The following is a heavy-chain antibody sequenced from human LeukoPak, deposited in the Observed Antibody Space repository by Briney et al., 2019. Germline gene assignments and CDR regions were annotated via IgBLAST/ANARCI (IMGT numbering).Heavy chain of an antibody. J-gene: IGHJ2*01. Sequence: GGSQRLSCAASGFTFSSYAMSWVRQAPGKGLEWVSGISGSGGSAYYADSVKGRFTISRDNSKNTLYLQMNSLRAEDTAVYYCAKDRVGSTSSWYFDLWGRGTLVTVSS. D-gene: IGHD1-26*01. CDR2: ISGSGGSA. CDR3: AKDRVGSTSSWYFDL. CDR1: GFTFSSYA. V-gene: IGHV3-23*01.